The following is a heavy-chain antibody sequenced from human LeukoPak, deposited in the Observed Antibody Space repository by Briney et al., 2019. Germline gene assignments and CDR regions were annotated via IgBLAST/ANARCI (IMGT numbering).Heavy chain of an antibody. CDR1: GFTFSSFW. D-gene: IGHD2-21*02. V-gene: IGHV3-7*01. CDR2: IKRDGSDK. CDR3: ARAYCGTDCYGTFDS. Sequence: GGSLRLSCAASGFTFSSFWMSWVRQAPGKGLEWVANIKRDGSDKYYVDSVKGRFTISRDNAKYSVFLQMSSLRAEDTAVYYCARAYCGTDCYGTFDSWGQGTLVTVSS. J-gene: IGHJ4*02.